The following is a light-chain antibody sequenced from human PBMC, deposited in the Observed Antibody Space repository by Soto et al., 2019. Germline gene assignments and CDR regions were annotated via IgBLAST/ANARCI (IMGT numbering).Light chain of an antibody. Sequence: ETVMTQSPTTLSVSPGERATLSCRASQSVSTKLAWYQQKPGQAPRLLIYGASTRATGIPARFSGSGSGTEFTLTVSSLQSEDFAVYYCQQYDDWPPITFGQGTRLEIK. CDR1: QSVSTK. V-gene: IGKV3D-15*01. J-gene: IGKJ5*01. CDR3: QQYDDWPPIT. CDR2: GAS.